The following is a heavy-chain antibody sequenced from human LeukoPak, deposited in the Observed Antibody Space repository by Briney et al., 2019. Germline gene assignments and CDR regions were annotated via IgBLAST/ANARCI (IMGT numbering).Heavy chain of an antibody. D-gene: IGHD3-16*01. CDR3: ASVSIVMGESFDY. Sequence: PSETLSLTCSVSADSISSYYWSWIRQPPGKGLEWIRYIYYSGSTNNNPSLKSRVTISVDTSKNQFSLKLNSMTAADTAVYYCASVSIVMGESFDYWGQGTLVTVSS. CDR2: IYYSGST. V-gene: IGHV4-59*01. CDR1: ADSISSYY. J-gene: IGHJ4*02.